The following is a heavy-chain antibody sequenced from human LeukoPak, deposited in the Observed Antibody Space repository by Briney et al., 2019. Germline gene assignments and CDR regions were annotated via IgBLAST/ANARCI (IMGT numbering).Heavy chain of an antibody. J-gene: IGHJ4*02. CDR2: ISGSGGST. D-gene: IGHD2-2*02. V-gene: IGHV3-23*01. Sequence: GGSLRLSCAASGFTFSSYAMSWVRQAPGKGLEWVSAISGSGGSTCYADSVKGRFTISRDNSKNTLYLQMNSPRAEDTAVYYCAKDRGRYCSSTSCYTAFDYWGQGTLVTVSS. CDR3: AKDRGRYCSSTSCYTAFDY. CDR1: GFTFSSYA.